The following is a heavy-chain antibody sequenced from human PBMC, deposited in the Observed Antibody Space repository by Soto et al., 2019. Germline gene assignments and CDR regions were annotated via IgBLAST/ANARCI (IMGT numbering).Heavy chain of an antibody. V-gene: IGHV4-30-4*01. D-gene: IGHD4-17*01. J-gene: IGHJ6*02. CDR1: GGPISSGDYF. Sequence: SETLSLTCTVSGGPISSGDYFWTWIRQPPGKGLEWIGYIYYSGSTYYNPSLKSRVTISLDRSKNQFSLKLSSVTAADTAVYYCVRDSGTVTYSGLDVWGQGTTVTVSS. CDR3: VRDSGTVTYSGLDV. CDR2: IYYSGST.